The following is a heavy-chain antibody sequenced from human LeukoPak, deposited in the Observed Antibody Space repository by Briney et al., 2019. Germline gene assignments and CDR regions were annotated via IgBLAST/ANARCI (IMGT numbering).Heavy chain of an antibody. CDR1: GGSINSYH. CDR2: IYSNGHT. J-gene: IGHJ4*01. D-gene: IGHD6-19*01. CDR3: ARRVAVAPNYSFDF. Sequence: SETLSLTCTVSGGSINSYHWSWIRQPAGKGLEWIGRIYSNGHTKYNPSLESRVTMSVDTSKNQFTLKVTSVTAADTAVYYCARRVAVAPNYSFDFWGHGTLVTVSS. V-gene: IGHV4-4*07.